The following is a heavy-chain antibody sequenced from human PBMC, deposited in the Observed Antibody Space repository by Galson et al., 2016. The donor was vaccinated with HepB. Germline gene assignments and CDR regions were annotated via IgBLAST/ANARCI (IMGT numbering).Heavy chain of an antibody. CDR1: EFTFSSYA. D-gene: IGHD1-26*01. Sequence: SLRLSCAASEFTFSSYAMTWVRQPPGKGLEWVSSISGGSTYYADSVKGRFTISRDNSKNTVYLQMNSLRAEDTAIYYCAKDLGDGTYWGNIDHWGQGTLVTVSS. J-gene: IGHJ4*02. CDR3: AKDLGDGTYWGNIDH. CDR2: ISGGST. V-gene: IGHV3-23*01.